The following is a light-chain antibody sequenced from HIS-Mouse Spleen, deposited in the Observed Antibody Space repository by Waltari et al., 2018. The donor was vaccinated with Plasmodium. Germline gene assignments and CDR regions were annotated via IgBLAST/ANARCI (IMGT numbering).Light chain of an antibody. Sequence: DIQMTQSPSSLSAPVGDKIPITSRSSQSISSYLNWYQQKPGKAPKLLIYAAASLQSGVPSRFSGSGSGTDFTLTISSLQPEDFATYYCQQSHSTPWTFGQGTTVEIK. V-gene: IGKV1-39*01. CDR1: QSISSY. J-gene: IGKJ1*01. CDR3: QQSHSTPWT. CDR2: AAA.